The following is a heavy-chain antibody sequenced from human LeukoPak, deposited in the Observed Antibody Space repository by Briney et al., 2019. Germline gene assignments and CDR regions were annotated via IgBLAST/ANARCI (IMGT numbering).Heavy chain of an antibody. D-gene: IGHD6-13*01. Sequence: SGGSLRLSCAASGFTFSSYGMHWVRQAPGKGLEWVAVIWYDGSNKYYADSVKGRFTISRDNSKNTLYLQMNSLRAEDTAVYYCAILPGIAAAWGQGTLVTVSS. CDR1: GFTFSSYG. CDR2: IWYDGSNK. J-gene: IGHJ5*02. V-gene: IGHV3-33*01. CDR3: AILPGIAAA.